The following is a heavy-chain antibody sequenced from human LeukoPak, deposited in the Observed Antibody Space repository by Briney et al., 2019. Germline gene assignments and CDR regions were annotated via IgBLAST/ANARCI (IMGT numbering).Heavy chain of an antibody. CDR1: GFTFSSYA. Sequence: PGGSLRLSCAASGFTFSSYAMHWVRQAPGKGLEWVAVISYDGSNKYYAGSVKGRFTISRDNSKNTLYLQMNSLRAEDTAVYYCASEGSHGITGTYTDYWGQGTLVTVSS. CDR2: ISYDGSNK. V-gene: IGHV3-30*01. J-gene: IGHJ4*02. D-gene: IGHD1/OR15-1a*01. CDR3: ASEGSHGITGTYTDY.